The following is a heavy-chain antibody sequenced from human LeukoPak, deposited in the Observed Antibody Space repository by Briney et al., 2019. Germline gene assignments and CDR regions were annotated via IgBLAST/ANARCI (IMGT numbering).Heavy chain of an antibody. V-gene: IGHV3-21*01. Sequence: GGSLRLSCAASGFTFSSYNMNWVRQAPGKGLAWVSSISRGSTYIYYADSVRGRFTISRDDADNTLSLQMNGLRADDTAVYYCARVFRANWDYWYFDLWGRGTLVAVSS. CDR2: ISRGSTYI. J-gene: IGHJ2*01. D-gene: IGHD7-27*01. CDR1: GFTFSSYN. CDR3: ARVFRANWDYWYFDL.